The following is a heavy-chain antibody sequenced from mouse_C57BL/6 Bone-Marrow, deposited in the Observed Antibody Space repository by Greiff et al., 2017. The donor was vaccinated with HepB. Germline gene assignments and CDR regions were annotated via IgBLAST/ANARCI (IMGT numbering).Heavy chain of an antibody. J-gene: IGHJ3*01. CDR3: AIGAYYSNYGFAY. V-gene: IGHV1-74*01. CDR2: IHPSDSDT. D-gene: IGHD2-5*01. CDR1: GYTFTSYW. Sequence: QVHVKQPGAELVKPGASVKVSCKASGYTFTSYWMHWVKQRPGQGLEWIGRIHPSDSDTNYNQKFKGKATLTVDKSSSPAYMQLSSLTSEDSAVYYCAIGAYYSNYGFAYWGQGTLVTVSA.